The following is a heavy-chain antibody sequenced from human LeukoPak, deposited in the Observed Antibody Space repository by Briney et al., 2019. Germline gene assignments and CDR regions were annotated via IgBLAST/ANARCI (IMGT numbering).Heavy chain of an antibody. CDR2: INEDGSEK. J-gene: IGHJ4*02. CDR3: ARHLGGRDEGTAYRPFDC. D-gene: IGHD5-24*01. V-gene: IGHV3-7*01. Sequence: PGGSLRLSCAASGFTFSGYWMSWVRQAPGKGLEWVANINEDGSEKHYVDSVEGRFTISIDNARNSLYLQMSSLRVEDTAMYYCARHLGGRDEGTAYRPFDCWGQGNLVTVSP. CDR1: GFTFSGYW.